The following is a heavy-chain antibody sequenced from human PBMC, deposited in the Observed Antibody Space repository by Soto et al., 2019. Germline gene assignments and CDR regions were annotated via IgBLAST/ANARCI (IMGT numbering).Heavy chain of an antibody. J-gene: IGHJ3*02. D-gene: IGHD3-22*01. CDR3: PTTHSGGYYPDAYDI. CDR2: ISGSGDST. CDR1: GFTFSSYA. Sequence: EVPLLESGGGLVQPGGSLRLFCAASGFTFSSYAMSWVRQAPGKGLEWVSTISGSGDSTHYADSVKGRFTISRDNSKNTLYLQMNSLRGEDTAVYYCPTTHSGGYYPDAYDIWGQGTMVTVSS. V-gene: IGHV3-23*01.